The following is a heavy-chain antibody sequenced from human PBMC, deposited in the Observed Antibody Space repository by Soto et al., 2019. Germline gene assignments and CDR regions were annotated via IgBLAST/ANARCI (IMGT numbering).Heavy chain of an antibody. CDR2: ISYDGSNK. D-gene: IGHD2-2*01. Sequence: QVQLVESGGGVVQPGRSLRLSCAASGFSFNTYAMHWVRQAPGKGLEWVAVISYDGSNKYYADSVKGRLTISRDNSKNTXYXXMNSLRAEDTAVYYCAKGQHCSSTSCYFYYYGMDVWGQGTTVAVSS. CDR3: AKGQHCSSTSCYFYYYGMDV. V-gene: IGHV3-30*18. CDR1: GFSFNTYA. J-gene: IGHJ6*02.